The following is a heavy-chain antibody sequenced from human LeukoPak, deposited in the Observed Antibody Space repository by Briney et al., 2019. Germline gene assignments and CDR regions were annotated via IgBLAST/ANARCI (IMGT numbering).Heavy chain of an antibody. CDR2: IYCSGTT. CDR3: ARAFSNFDL. CDR1: GGSISSFN. V-gene: IGHV4-59*01. Sequence: PSETLSLTCTVSGGSISSFNWSWIRKPPGKGLEWIGNIYCSGTTNYNPSLNSRITMSLDTSKSQFSLKLSSVTAADTAVYYCARAFSNFDLWGQGTLVTVSS. J-gene: IGHJ4*02.